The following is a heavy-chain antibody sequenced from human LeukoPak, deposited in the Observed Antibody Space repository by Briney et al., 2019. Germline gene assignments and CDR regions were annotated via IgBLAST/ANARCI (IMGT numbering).Heavy chain of an antibody. CDR1: GFTFSNYG. V-gene: IGHV3-21*01. CDR3: ARDLDSSAYYQGFDY. J-gene: IGHJ4*02. D-gene: IGHD3-22*01. CDR2: ITGSSSDI. Sequence: GGSLRLSCAASGFTFSNYGVSWVRQAPGKGLEWVSSITGSSSDIYYADSVKGRITISRDNAKNSLYLQMNSLRAEDTAVYYCARDLDSSAYYQGFDYWGQGTLVTVSS.